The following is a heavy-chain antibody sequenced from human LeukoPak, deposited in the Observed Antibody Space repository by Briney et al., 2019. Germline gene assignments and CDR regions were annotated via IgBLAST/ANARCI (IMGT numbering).Heavy chain of an antibody. D-gene: IGHD1-26*01. CDR2: MYHTGTT. V-gene: IGHV4-39*07. CDR3: ARLKWGDWFDP. Sequence: SETLSLTCTVSGGSISSGSYYWSWIRQPPGKGLEWIGSMYHTGTTYYNPSLKSRVTISVDTSKNQFSLGLSSVTAADTAVYYCARLKWGDWFDPWGQGALVTVSS. CDR1: GGSISSGSYY. J-gene: IGHJ5*02.